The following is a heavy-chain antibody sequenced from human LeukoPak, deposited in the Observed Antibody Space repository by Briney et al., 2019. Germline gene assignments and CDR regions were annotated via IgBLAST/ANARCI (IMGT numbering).Heavy chain of an antibody. CDR1: EFTFSSYA. CDR3: ARALGYSYLFDY. D-gene: IGHD5-18*01. J-gene: IGHJ4*02. V-gene: IGHV3-23*01. Sequence: GGSLRLSCAASEFTFSSYAMSWVRQAPGKGLEWVSTISDSGGSTYYADSVKGRFTISRDNSKNTLYLQMNSLRAEDTAVYYCARALGYSYLFDYWGQGTLVTVSS. CDR2: ISDSGGST.